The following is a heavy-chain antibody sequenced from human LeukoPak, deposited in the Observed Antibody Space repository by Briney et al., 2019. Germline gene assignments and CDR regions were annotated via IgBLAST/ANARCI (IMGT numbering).Heavy chain of an antibody. V-gene: IGHV3-74*01. CDR2: TNSDGSNT. CDR1: GFNFRSYW. D-gene: IGHD4-17*01. Sequence: GGSLRLSCAASGFNFRSYWMHWVRQAPGKGLVWVSRTNSDGSNTKYADSVKGRFTISRDNAKNSLYLQIHSLRAEDTAVYYCARDRNYGTFDFWGQGTLVTVSS. CDR3: ARDRNYGTFDF. J-gene: IGHJ4*02.